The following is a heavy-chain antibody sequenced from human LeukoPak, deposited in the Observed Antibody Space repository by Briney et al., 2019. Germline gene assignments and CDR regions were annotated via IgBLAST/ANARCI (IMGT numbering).Heavy chain of an antibody. CDR3: ARDRFGYGGNSGL. Sequence: GGSLRLSCAASGFTVSSNYMSWVRQAPGKGLEWVSVIYSGGSTYYADSVKGRFTISRDNSKNTLYLQMNSLRAEDTAVYYCARDRFGYGGNSGLWGQGTLVTVSS. J-gene: IGHJ4*02. D-gene: IGHD4-23*01. CDR2: IYSGGST. V-gene: IGHV3-66*01. CDR1: GFTVSSNY.